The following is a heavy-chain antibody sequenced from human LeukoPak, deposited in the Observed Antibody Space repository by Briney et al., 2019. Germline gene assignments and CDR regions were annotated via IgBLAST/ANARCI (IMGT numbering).Heavy chain of an antibody. D-gene: IGHD5/OR15-5a*01. J-gene: IGHJ4*02. V-gene: IGHV3-7*01. CDR2: IKPDGSAT. CDR1: GFTFNSYW. CDR3: ARDSNIVSSSRDY. Sequence: PGGSLRLSCAASGFTFNSYWMSWVRQAPGKGLEWVANIKPDGSATYYVDSVKGRFTISRDSTNNSLYLQMNSLRAEDTAVYYCARDSNIVSSSRDYWGQGTLVTVSP.